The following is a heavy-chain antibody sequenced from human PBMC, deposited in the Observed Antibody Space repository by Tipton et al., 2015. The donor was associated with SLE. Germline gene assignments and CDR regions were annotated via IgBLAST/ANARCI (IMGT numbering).Heavy chain of an antibody. D-gene: IGHD6-19*01. CDR2: INHSGST. V-gene: IGHV4-34*01. Sequence: GLVKPSETLSLTCAVYGGSFSGYYGSWIRQPPGKGLEWIGEINHSGSTNYNPSLKSRVTISVDTSKNQFSLKLSSVTAADTAVYYCARGISSGWWNYWGQGNLVTVSS. CDR3: ARGISSGWWNY. CDR1: GGSFSGYY. J-gene: IGHJ4*02.